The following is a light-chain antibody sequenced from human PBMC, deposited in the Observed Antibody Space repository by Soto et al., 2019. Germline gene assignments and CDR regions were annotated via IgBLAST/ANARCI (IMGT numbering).Light chain of an antibody. CDR2: DVR. V-gene: IGLV2-14*01. Sequence: QSALTQPASVSGSPGQSITISCTGSNNDVGTYNDVSWYQQPPGKAPGLLIYDVRDRPSGISNRFSGSKSANTASLTISGLQADDEADYYCASYTSSNSLVFGGGTKLTVL. J-gene: IGLJ2*01. CDR1: NNDVGTYND. CDR3: ASYTSSNSLV.